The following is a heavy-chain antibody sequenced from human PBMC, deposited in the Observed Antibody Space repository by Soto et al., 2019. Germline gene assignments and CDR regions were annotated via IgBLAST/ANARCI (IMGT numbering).Heavy chain of an antibody. CDR3: ARDGYYDFWSGYSYYYYGMDV. Sequence: GGSLRLSCAASGFTFSIYAMHWVRQAPGKGLEWVAVISYDGSNKYYADSVKGRFTISRDNSKNTLYLQMNSLRAEDTAVYYCARDGYYDFWSGYSYYYYGMDVWGQGTTVTV. CDR1: GFTFSIYA. CDR2: ISYDGSNK. V-gene: IGHV3-30-3*01. J-gene: IGHJ6*02. D-gene: IGHD3-3*01.